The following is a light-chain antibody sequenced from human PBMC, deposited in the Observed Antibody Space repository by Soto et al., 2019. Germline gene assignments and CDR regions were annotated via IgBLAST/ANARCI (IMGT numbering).Light chain of an antibody. Sequence: VMTQSPATLSVSPGERATLSCRASHNIYSNVAWYQQRPGQAPRLLIYRASTRATGIPARFSGSGSGTEFTLTISSLQSEDFTVYYCQQYNKWPLTFGQGTKVDIK. CDR3: QQYNKWPLT. V-gene: IGKV3-15*01. J-gene: IGKJ1*01. CDR1: HNIYSN. CDR2: RAS.